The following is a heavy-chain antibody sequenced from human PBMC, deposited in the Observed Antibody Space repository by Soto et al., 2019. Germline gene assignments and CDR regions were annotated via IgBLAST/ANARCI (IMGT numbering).Heavy chain of an antibody. CDR2: ISGGGRTG. D-gene: IGHD2-8*01. CDR3: ANSGRTYFFDS. V-gene: IGHV3-23*01. Sequence: EVQLLESGGGLVQPGGSLRLSCADSGLTVSSAAMNWVRQAPGKGLEWVSGISGGGRTGYYADSVKGRFTISRVDSNNTLYLQMVSLSGAVTAVYFCANSGRTYFFDSWGQGTLVTVSS. J-gene: IGHJ4*02. CDR1: GLTVSSAA.